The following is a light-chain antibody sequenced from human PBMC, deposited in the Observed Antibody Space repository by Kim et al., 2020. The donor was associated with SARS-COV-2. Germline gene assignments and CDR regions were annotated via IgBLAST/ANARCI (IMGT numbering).Light chain of an antibody. CDR3: QQRTTWPPWT. CDR2: DAS. V-gene: IGKV3-11*01. Sequence: EIVSTQSPGTLSLSPGERATLSCRASQSIDNYLAWYQQRPGQPPRLLIYDASNRATGIPARFSGSGSGTDFTLTISSLEPEDFAVYYCQQRTTWPPWTFGQGTKVDIK. J-gene: IGKJ1*01. CDR1: QSIDNY.